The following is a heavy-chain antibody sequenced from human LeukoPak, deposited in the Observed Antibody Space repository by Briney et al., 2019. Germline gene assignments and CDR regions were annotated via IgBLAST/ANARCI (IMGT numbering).Heavy chain of an antibody. Sequence: GGALTLSCAASGFTFSSYSMNWVRQAPGKGLEWVSYISSSSSTIYYADSVKGRFTISRDNAKNSLYLQMSSLRAEDTAVYYCARVPVSRYYYDSSGYPFDYWGQGTLVTVSS. V-gene: IGHV3-48*04. CDR1: GFTFSSYS. J-gene: IGHJ4*02. D-gene: IGHD3-22*01. CDR3: ARVPVSRYYYDSSGYPFDY. CDR2: ISSSSSTI.